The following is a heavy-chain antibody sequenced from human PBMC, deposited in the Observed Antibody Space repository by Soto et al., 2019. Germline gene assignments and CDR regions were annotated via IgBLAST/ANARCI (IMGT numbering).Heavy chain of an antibody. J-gene: IGHJ6*03. CDR2: ISSNGVGT. CDR3: ARRARPDFYYMAA. Sequence: GGSLRLSCAASGCTRSGYAMDWVRQAPGKGLEYVSGISSNGVGTDYANSVQVRFTISRDNSKNTVYLQMGSLSPADMAVYYCARRARPDFYYMAAWGHGTTATVPS. CDR1: GCTRSGYA. D-gene: IGHD6-6*01. V-gene: IGHV3-64*01.